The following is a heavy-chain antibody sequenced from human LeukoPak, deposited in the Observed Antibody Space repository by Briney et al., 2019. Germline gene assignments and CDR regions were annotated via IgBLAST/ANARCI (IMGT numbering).Heavy chain of an antibody. V-gene: IGHV4-59*08. J-gene: IGHJ3*02. CDR3: ATTFYYDSSGYVSAFDI. CDR1: GGSISSYY. CDR2: IYYSGST. Sequence: PSETLSLTCTVSGGSISSYYWSWIRQPPGKGLEWIGYIYYSGSTNYNPSLKSRVTISVDTSKNQFSLRLSSVTAADTAVYYCATTFYYDSSGYVSAFDIWGQGTMVTVSS. D-gene: IGHD3-22*01.